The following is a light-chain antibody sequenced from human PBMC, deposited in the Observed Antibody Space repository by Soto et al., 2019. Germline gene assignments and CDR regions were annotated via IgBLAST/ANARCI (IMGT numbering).Light chain of an antibody. J-gene: IGLJ3*02. CDR1: SSDVGGYNY. Sequence: QSVLTQPRSVSGSPGQSVTISCTGTSSDVGGYNYVSWYQQHPGKAPKLVIYDVSKRPSGVPDRFSGSKSGNMASLTISGLQAEDEADYYCCSYAGNSLWVFGGGTKVTVL. CDR2: DVS. V-gene: IGLV2-11*01. CDR3: CSYAGNSLWV.